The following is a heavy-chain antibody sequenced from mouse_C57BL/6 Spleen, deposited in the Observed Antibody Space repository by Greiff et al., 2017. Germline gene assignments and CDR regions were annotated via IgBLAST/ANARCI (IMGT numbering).Heavy chain of an antibody. D-gene: IGHD2-1*01. J-gene: IGHJ3*01. CDR2: ISSGSSTI. CDR3: ANGPYGNPFAY. CDR1: GFTFSDYG. V-gene: IGHV5-17*01. Sequence: EVQLQESGGGLVKPGGSLKLSCAASGFTFSDYGMHWVRQAPEKGLEWVAYISSGSSTIYYADTVKGRFTISRDNAKNTLFLQMTSLRSEDTAMYYCANGPYGNPFAYWGQGTLVTVSA.